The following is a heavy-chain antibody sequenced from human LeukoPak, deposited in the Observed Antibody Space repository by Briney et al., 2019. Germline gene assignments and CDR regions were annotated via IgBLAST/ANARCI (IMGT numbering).Heavy chain of an antibody. CDR1: GFTFGSYS. CDR2: ISSSSSYI. V-gene: IGHV3-21*01. CDR3: ARLRDWFDP. J-gene: IGHJ5*02. Sequence: PGGSLRLSCAASGFTFGSYSMNWVRQAPGKGLEWVSSISSSSSYIYYADSVKGRFTISRDNAENSLYLQMNSLRAEDTAVYYCARLRDWFDPWGQGTLVTVSS.